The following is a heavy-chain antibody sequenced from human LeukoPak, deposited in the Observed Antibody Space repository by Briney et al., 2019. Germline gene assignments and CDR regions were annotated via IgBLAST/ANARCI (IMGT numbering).Heavy chain of an antibody. CDR2: IIPIFGTA. CDR3: ARALITMIVVVPSSYYYGMDV. Sequence: PVKVSCKASGGTFSSYAISWVRQAPGQGLEWMGGIIPIFGTANYAQKFQGRVTITADESTSTAYMELSSLRSEDTAVYYCARALITMIVVVPSSYYYGMDVWGQGTTVTVSS. J-gene: IGHJ6*02. V-gene: IGHV1-69*13. D-gene: IGHD3-22*01. CDR1: GGTFSSYA.